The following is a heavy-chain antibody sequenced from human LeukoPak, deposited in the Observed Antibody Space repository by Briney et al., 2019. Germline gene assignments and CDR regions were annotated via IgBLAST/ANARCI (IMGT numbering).Heavy chain of an antibody. D-gene: IGHD5-18*01. Sequence: SVKVSCKTSGYTFTDFYFYWLRQAPGQGLEWVGWIFPRNGDTNYAQKFQDRVTLTRNTSISTAYMELSRLTSDDTAIYYCARDGDSPMVDFDYWGQGTLVTVSS. J-gene: IGHJ4*02. CDR2: IFPRNGDT. CDR1: GYTFTDFY. V-gene: IGHV1-2*02. CDR3: ARDGDSPMVDFDY.